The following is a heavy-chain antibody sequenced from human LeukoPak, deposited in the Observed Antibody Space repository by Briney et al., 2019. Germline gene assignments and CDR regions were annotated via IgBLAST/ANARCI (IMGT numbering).Heavy chain of an antibody. CDR1: GYTFSDFY. Sequence: GESLKISCQASGYTFSDFYIGWVRQTPGKGLEWMGMVCPSDSDTRYSPSFRGQVTISADKSINTAYLQWDSLKALDTAMYYCTRIKAFCGGFCPLLYKSWGQGTLVTVSS. D-gene: IGHD2-21*01. CDR2: VCPSDSDT. CDR3: TRIKAFCGGFCPLLYKS. V-gene: IGHV5-51*01. J-gene: IGHJ5*02.